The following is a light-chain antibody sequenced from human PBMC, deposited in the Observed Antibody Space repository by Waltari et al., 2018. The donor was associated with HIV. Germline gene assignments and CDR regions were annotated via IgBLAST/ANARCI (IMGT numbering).Light chain of an antibody. CDR3: SSCAGSNNGV. CDR2: EVS. J-gene: IGLJ3*02. V-gene: IGLV1-44*01. Sequence: QSVLTQPPSASGTPGHRVTMSCSGSSSNIGSNSVNWYQHLPETAPKLMIYEVSKRPSGVPDRFSGSKSGNTASLTVSGLQAEDEADYYCSSCAGSNNGVFGGGTKLTVL. CDR1: SSNIGSNS.